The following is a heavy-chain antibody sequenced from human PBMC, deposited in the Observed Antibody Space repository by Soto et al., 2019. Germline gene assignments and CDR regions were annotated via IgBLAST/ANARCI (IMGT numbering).Heavy chain of an antibody. V-gene: IGHV4-30-4*01. J-gene: IGHJ4*02. CDR2: IYYSGST. CDR3: ARGLHRGYIGY. D-gene: IGHD3-16*02. CDR1: GCSISRGDYS. Sequence: QVQLQESGPGLVKPSQTLSLTCTVSGCSISRGDYSWSWIRQPPGKGMEWIGYIYYSGSTYYNPSLKSRVTISADTSKSQFSLKLSSVTDADTAVYDCARGLHRGYIGYWGQGTLVTVSS.